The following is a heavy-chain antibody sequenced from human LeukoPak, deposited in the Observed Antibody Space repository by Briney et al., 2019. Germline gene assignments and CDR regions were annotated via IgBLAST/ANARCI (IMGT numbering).Heavy chain of an antibody. J-gene: IGHJ4*02. V-gene: IGHV3-66*01. Sequence: GGSLRLSCAGAGFTFTKYAMSWVRQAPGKGLEWVSVIYSGGSTYYADSVKGRFTISRDNSKNTLYLQMNSLRAEDTAVYYCARVIEYYFDYWGQGTLVTVSS. D-gene: IGHD2-15*01. CDR1: GFTFTKYA. CDR2: IYSGGST. CDR3: ARVIEYYFDY.